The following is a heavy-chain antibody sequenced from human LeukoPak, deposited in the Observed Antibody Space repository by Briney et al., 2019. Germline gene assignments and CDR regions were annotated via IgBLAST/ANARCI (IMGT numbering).Heavy chain of an antibody. V-gene: IGHV3-53*01. CDR2: IYSGGST. Sequence: PGGSLRLSCAASGFPVSSNYMSWVRQAPGKGLEWVSVIYSGGSTYYADSVKGRFTISRDNSKNTLYLQMNSLRAEDTAVYYCARTGRDGYSYYFDYWGQGTLVTVSS. D-gene: IGHD5-24*01. J-gene: IGHJ4*02. CDR3: ARTGRDGYSYYFDY. CDR1: GFPVSSNY.